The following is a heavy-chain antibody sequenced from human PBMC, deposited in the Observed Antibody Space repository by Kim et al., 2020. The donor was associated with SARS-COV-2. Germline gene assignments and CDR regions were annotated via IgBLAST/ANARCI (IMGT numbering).Heavy chain of an antibody. D-gene: IGHD3-3*01. CDR3: ARITYSTYYDFWSGLANYYYGMDV. V-gene: IGHV4-59*01. Sequence: SETLSLTCTVSGGSISSYYWSWIRQPPGKGLEWIGYIYYSGSTNYNPSLKSRVTISVDTSKNQFSLKLSSVTAADTAVYYCARITYSTYYDFWSGLANYYYGMDVWGQGTTVTVSS. CDR2: IYYSGST. CDR1: GGSISSYY. J-gene: IGHJ6*02.